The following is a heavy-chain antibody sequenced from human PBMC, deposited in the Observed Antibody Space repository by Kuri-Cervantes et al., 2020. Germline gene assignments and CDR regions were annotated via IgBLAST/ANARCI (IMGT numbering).Heavy chain of an antibody. Sequence: ASVKVSCKASGYTFTSYDINWVRQATGQGLEWMGWMNPNSGNTGYAQKFQGRVTMTRNTSISTAYMELSSLRFEDTAVYYCARGLTDYYDSSGYGVYWYFDLWGRGTLVTVSS. J-gene: IGHJ2*01. CDR1: GYTFTSYD. CDR2: MNPNSGNT. CDR3: ARGLTDYYDSSGYGVYWYFDL. D-gene: IGHD3-22*01. V-gene: IGHV1-8*01.